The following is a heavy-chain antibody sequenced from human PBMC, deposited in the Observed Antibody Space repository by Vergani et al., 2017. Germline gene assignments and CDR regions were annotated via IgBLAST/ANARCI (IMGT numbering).Heavy chain of an antibody. Sequence: QVQLQESGPGLVKPSETLSLTCAVSGFSIDNGYYWDWSRQPPGKGMEWIGSIYRTGRTHFNPSHKSRVTISVDTSNNHFSLRLNSPTAADTAVYYCARRSGIVYDICSGTQYFFDFWGQGTLVTVSS. J-gene: IGHJ4*02. V-gene: IGHV4-38-2*01. CDR3: ARRSGIVYDICSGTQYFFDF. CDR2: IYRTGRT. D-gene: IGHD3-3*01. CDR1: GFSIDNGYY.